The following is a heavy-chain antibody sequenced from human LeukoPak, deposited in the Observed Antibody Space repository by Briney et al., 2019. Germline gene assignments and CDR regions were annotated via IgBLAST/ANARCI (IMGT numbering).Heavy chain of an antibody. V-gene: IGHV1-2*02. Sequence: ASVKVSCKASGYTFTGYYMHWVRQAPGQGLEWMGWINPNSGGTNYAQKLQGRATMTTDTSTSTAYMELRSLRSDDTAVYYCARDRRYGSGRFPRATDAFDIWGQGTMVTVSS. J-gene: IGHJ3*02. D-gene: IGHD3-10*01. CDR3: ARDRRYGSGRFPRATDAFDI. CDR2: INPNSGGT. CDR1: GYTFTGYY.